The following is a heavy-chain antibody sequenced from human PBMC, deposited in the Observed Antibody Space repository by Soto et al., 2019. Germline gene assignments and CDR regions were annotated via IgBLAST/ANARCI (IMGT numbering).Heavy chain of an antibody. CDR2: IWYDGSNK. CDR1: GFTFSSYG. CDR3: ARGDEYSGYDLTPRKLDY. Sequence: GGSLRLSCAASGFTFSSYGMHWVRQAPGKGLEWVAVIWYDGSNKYYADSWKGRFTISRDNSKNTPYLQMNSLRAEDTAVYYCARGDEYSGYDLTPRKLDYWGQGTLVTVSS. V-gene: IGHV3-33*01. J-gene: IGHJ4*02. D-gene: IGHD5-12*01.